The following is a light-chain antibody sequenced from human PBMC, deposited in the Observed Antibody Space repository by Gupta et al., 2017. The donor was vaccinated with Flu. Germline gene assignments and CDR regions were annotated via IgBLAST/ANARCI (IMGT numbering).Light chain of an antibody. Sequence: DIQMTQSPSSLYASVGDRVTITCRASESVRSYLHCYQQKPGKAPKLLIYAASSLQDGVPPRFSGDGSGTEFTLTIDSLQPEDFATYYCQQSYNSDSLTFGGGTKVDVK. V-gene: IGKV1-39*01. CDR2: AAS. CDR3: QQSYNSDSLT. CDR1: ESVRSY. J-gene: IGKJ4*01.